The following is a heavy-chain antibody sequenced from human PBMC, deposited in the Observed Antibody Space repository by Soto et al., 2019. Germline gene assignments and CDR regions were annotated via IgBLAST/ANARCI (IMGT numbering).Heavy chain of an antibody. Sequence: GWSLRLSCAASGCTFRSYWMSWVRQAPGKGLEWVASIKQDGSEKYYVDSVKGRFTISRDNVKNSLYLQLNSLRAEDTAVYYCARFSSVWTLDYWGKGTLVPVSS. D-gene: IGHD6-19*01. CDR3: ARFSSVWTLDY. J-gene: IGHJ4*02. CDR2: IKQDGSEK. V-gene: IGHV3-7*01. CDR1: GCTFRSYW.